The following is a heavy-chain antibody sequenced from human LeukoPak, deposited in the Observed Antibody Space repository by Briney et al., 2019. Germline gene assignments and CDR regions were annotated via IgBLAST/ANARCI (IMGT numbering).Heavy chain of an antibody. V-gene: IGHV3-7*03. J-gene: IGHJ4*02. CDR3: ARGEYYGSGRGVDY. D-gene: IGHD3-10*01. CDR2: IKQDGSEK. CDR1: GFTFSSYW. Sequence: GGSLRLSCAASGFTFSSYWMSWVRQAPGKGLEWVVNIKQDGSEKYYVDSVKGRFTISRDNAKNSLYLQMNSLRAEDTAVYYCARGEYYGSGRGVDYWGQGTLVTVSS.